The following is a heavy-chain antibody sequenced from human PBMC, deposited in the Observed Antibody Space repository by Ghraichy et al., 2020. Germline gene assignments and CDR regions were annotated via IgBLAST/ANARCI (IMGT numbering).Heavy chain of an antibody. Sequence: SQTLSLTCTVSGGSISSSNYYWGWIRPSPGQGLEWIGSFYSSGSPHYNPSLKSRVTISVATSKNQFSLKLSSVTAADTAVYYSARHYRIFGVADGDSWGQGTLVTVSS. CDR1: GGSISSSNYY. CDR3: ARHYRIFGVADGDS. J-gene: IGHJ4*02. V-gene: IGHV4-39*01. D-gene: IGHD3-3*02. CDR2: FYSSGSP.